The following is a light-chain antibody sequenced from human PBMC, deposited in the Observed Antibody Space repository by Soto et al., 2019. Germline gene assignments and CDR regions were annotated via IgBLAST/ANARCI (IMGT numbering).Light chain of an antibody. Sequence: QSALTQPASVSGSPGQSITISCTGTSSDVGGYNYVSWYQQHPGKAPKVMISDVSNRPSGVSNRCSGSKSGNTASLTISGLQAEDEADYYCRSYSSSDTYVFGTGTKLTVL. J-gene: IGLJ1*01. V-gene: IGLV2-14*01. CDR3: RSYSSSDTYV. CDR2: DVS. CDR1: SSDVGGYNY.